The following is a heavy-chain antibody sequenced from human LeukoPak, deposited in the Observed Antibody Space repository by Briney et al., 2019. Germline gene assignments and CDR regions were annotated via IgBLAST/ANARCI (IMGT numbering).Heavy chain of an antibody. Sequence: GGSLRLSCAASGFTFSNYAMSWVRQAPGKGLEWVSSVSSTGVTTYYADSVKGRFTISRDNSKNMLYLQMNSLRAEDTAVYYCAKGSNWNYLYYFDYWGQGTLVTVSS. CDR1: GFTFSNYA. J-gene: IGHJ4*02. CDR3: AKGSNWNYLYYFDY. D-gene: IGHD1-7*01. CDR2: VSSTGVTT. V-gene: IGHV3-23*01.